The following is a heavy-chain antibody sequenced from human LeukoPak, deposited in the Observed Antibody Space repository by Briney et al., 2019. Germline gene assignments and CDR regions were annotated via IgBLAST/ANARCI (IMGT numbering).Heavy chain of an antibody. Sequence: PRGSLRLSCAASGFTFSSYAMSWVRQAPGKGLEWVSAISGTGGSTYHADSVKGRFTISRDNSKNTLDLQMNSLRAEDTAVYYCAKDAGIGAGGIFEYWGQGTLVTVFS. V-gene: IGHV3-23*01. CDR3: AKDAGIGAGGIFEY. CDR2: ISGTGGST. D-gene: IGHD6-13*01. J-gene: IGHJ4*02. CDR1: GFTFSSYA.